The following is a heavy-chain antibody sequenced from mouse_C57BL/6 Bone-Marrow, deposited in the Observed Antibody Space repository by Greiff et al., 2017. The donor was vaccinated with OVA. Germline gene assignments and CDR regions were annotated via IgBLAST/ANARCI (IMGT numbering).Heavy chain of an antibody. V-gene: IGHV14-2*01. J-gene: IGHJ4*01. CDR2: IDPEGGET. CDR3: ARGGLRSFYAMDD. D-gene: IGHD1-1*01. Sequence: VQLQQSGAELVKPGASVKLSCTASGFNIKDYYMHWVKQRTEQGLEWIGRIDPEGGETKYAPKFQGKATLTADTSSNTAYLQLSSLTSEDTAVYYCARGGLRSFYAMDDWGQGTSVTVSS. CDR1: GFNIKDYY.